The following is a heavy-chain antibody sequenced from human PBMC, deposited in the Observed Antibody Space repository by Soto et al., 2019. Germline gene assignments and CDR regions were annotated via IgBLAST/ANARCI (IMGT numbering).Heavy chain of an antibody. D-gene: IGHD6-13*01. CDR3: AIPGAGDFDY. CDR1: GASISNTNW. V-gene: IGHV4-4*02. Sequence: QVQLQESGPGLAEPSGTLSLTCAVSGASISNTNWWSWVRQPPGKGLEWIGEIYHSGTTNCDPSLKSRVTISVDKSKNQFSLKLSSVTAADTAVYYCAIPGAGDFDYWGQGTLVTVSS. J-gene: IGHJ4*02. CDR2: IYHSGTT.